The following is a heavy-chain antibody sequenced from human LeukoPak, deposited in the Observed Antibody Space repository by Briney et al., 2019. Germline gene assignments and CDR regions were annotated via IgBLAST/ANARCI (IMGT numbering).Heavy chain of an antibody. J-gene: IGHJ4*02. CDR2: ISGSGGST. CDR3: AKVITYYYGSGSYYHY. V-gene: IGHV3-23*01. D-gene: IGHD3-10*01. CDR1: GFTFSSYA. Sequence: GGSLRLSCAASGFTFSSYAMSWVRQAPGEGLEWVSAISGSGGSTYYADSVKGRFTISRDNSKNTLYLQMNSLRAEDTAVYYCAKVITYYYGSGSYYHYWGQGTLVTVSS.